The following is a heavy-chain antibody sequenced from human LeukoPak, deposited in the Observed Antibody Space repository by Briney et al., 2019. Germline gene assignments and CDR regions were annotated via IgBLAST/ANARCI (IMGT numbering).Heavy chain of an antibody. CDR1: GFTFTSHG. D-gene: IGHD3-16*01. Sequence: GGSLRLSCAASGFTFTSHGMHWVRQAPGKGLEWVAYIGHDGRDIYYADSVKGRFTISGDNSKNTVHLQMNSLKVEDTAVYYCARDLIGGWSCDHWGQGTLVTVSS. CDR3: ARDLIGGWSCDH. J-gene: IGHJ4*02. CDR2: IGHDGRDI. V-gene: IGHV3-30*02.